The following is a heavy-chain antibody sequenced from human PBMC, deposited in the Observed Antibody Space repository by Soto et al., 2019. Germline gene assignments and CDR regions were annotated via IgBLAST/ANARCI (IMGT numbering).Heavy chain of an antibody. D-gene: IGHD3-9*01. J-gene: IGHJ4*02. CDR1: GFTFSSYA. CDR2: ISYDGSNK. V-gene: IGHV3-30-3*01. Sequence: QVQLVESGGGVVQPGRSLRLSCAASGFTFSSYAMHWVRQAPGKGLEWVAVISYDGSNKYYADSVKGRFTISRDNSKNTLYLQMNSLRAEDTAVYYCASSTGYDILTGFYYRGQGTLVTVFS. CDR3: ASSTGYDILTGFYY.